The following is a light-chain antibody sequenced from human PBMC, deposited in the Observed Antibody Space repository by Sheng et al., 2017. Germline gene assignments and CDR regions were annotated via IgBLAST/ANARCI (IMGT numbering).Light chain of an antibody. CDR1: QSVSSY. CDR3: QQRSNWPGLT. Sequence: EIVLTQSPATLXLSPGERATLSCRASQSVSSYLAWYQQKPGQAPRLLIYDASNRATGIPARFSGSGSGTDFTLTISSLEPEDFAVYYCQQRSNWPGLTFGGGTKVEIK. J-gene: IGKJ4*01. CDR2: DAS. V-gene: IGKV3-11*01.